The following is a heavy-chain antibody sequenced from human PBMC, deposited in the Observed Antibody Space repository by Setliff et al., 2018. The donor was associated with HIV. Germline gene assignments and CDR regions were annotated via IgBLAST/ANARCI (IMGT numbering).Heavy chain of an antibody. V-gene: IGHV4-61*09. CDR3: ARHPGSTSDWYKGAFDF. D-gene: IGHD6-19*01. CDR2: IYISGSGST. Sequence: LSLTCTVSGGSISSGNYYWSWIRQPAGKGLEWIGHIYISGSGSTNYNPSLKSRVTISVDTSKNQFSLKLSSVTAADTAVYYCARHPGSTSDWYKGAFDFWGQGRMVTVSS. CDR1: GGSISSGNYY. J-gene: IGHJ3*01.